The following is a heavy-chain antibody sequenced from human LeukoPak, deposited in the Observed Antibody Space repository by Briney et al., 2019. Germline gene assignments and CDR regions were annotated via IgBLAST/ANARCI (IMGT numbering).Heavy chain of an antibody. Sequence: GGSQRLSCAGSGFALKSYSLSWVRQAPGKGLEWVSVIYSGGSTYYADSVKGRFTISRDNSKNTLYLQMNSPRAEDTAVYYCARVKAHGRYSSSWFMNAFDIRGQGTMVTVSS. J-gene: IGHJ3*02. CDR1: GFALKSYS. CDR2: IYSGGST. V-gene: IGHV3-66*01. CDR3: ARVKAHGRYSSSWFMNAFDI. D-gene: IGHD6-13*01.